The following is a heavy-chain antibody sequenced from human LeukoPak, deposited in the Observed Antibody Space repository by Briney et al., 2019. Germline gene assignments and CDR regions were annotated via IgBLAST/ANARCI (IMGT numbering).Heavy chain of an antibody. J-gene: IGHJ6*03. CDR3: ARDVDDYSNLYYYYYYMDV. CDR2: INPSGGST. Sequence: ASVKVSCKASGYTFTSYYMHWVRQAPGQELEWMGIINPSGGSTSYAQKFQGRVTMTRDMSTSTVYMELSSLRSEDTAVYYCARDVDDYSNLYYYYYYMDVWGKGTTVTVSS. D-gene: IGHD4-11*01. V-gene: IGHV1-46*01. CDR1: GYTFTSYY.